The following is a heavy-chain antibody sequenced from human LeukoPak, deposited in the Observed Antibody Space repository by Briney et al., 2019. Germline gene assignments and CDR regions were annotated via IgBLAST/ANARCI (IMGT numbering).Heavy chain of an antibody. CDR3: ARGQVVRDY. D-gene: IGHD2-15*01. CDR2: INHSGST. CDR1: GGSFSNYY. J-gene: IGHJ4*02. Sequence: PSETLSLTCAVYGGSFSNYYWSWIRQPPGKGLEWIGEINHSGSTNYNPSLKSRVTISLDTSKNQFSLKLNSVTAADTAVYYCARGQVVRDYWGQGTLVTVSS. V-gene: IGHV4-34*01.